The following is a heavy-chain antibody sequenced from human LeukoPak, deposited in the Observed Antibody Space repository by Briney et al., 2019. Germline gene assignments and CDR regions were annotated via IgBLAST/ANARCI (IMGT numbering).Heavy chain of an antibody. V-gene: IGHV1-2*02. CDR3: ARGVGSSWFDP. D-gene: IGHD1-26*01. J-gene: IGHJ5*02. CDR2: INPYSGGT. CDR1: GYTFTSHV. Sequence: GASVKVSCKASGYTFTSHVINWVRQAPGQGLEWMGWINPYSGGTIYAQKFQGRVTMTRDTSISTAYMELSRLISDDTAVYFCARGVGSSWFDPWGQGTLVTVSS.